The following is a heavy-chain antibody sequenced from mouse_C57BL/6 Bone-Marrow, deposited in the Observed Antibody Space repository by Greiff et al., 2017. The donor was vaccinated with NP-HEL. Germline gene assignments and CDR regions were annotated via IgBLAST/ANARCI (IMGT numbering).Heavy chain of an antibody. Sequence: DVKLVESGGDLVKPGGSLKLSCAASGFTFSSYGMSWVRQTPDKRLEWVATISSGGSYTYYPDSVKGRFTISRDNAKNTLYLQMSSLKSEDTAMYYCARRGTSDYWGQGTTLTVSS. CDR1: GFTFSSYG. V-gene: IGHV5-6*02. J-gene: IGHJ2*01. CDR2: ISSGGSYT. CDR3: ARRGTSDY.